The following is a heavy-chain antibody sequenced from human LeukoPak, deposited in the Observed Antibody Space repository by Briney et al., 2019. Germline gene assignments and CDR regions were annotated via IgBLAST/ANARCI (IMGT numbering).Heavy chain of an antibody. CDR1: GGTFSSYA. CDR3: ARDKVQLWLPGWGKYGMDV. V-gene: IGHV1-46*01. D-gene: IGHD5-18*01. Sequence: GASVKVSCKASGGTFSSYAISWVRQAPGQGLEWMGIINPSGGSTSYAQKFQGRVTMTRDTSTSTVYMELSSLRSEDTAVYYCARDKVQLWLPGWGKYGMDVWGQGTTVTVSS. CDR2: INPSGGST. J-gene: IGHJ6*02.